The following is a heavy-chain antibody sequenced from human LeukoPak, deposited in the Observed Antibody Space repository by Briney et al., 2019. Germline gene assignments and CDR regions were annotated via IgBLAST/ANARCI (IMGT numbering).Heavy chain of an antibody. D-gene: IGHD3-10*01. CDR3: ARGYYGSGSYSPPGDY. J-gene: IGHJ4*02. Sequence: GGSLRLSCAASGFTFSSYEMNWVRQAPGKGLEWVSYISSSGSTIYYADSVKGRFTISRDNAKNSLYLQMNSLRAEDTAVYYCARGYYGSGSYSPPGDYWGQGTLVTVSS. V-gene: IGHV3-48*03. CDR2: ISSSGSTI. CDR1: GFTFSSYE.